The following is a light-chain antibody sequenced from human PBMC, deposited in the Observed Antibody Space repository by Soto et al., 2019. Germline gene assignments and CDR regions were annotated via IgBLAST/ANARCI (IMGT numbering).Light chain of an antibody. Sequence: EIVLTQSPDTLSLSPGERATLSCRVSQSVGNSVAWYQQKPGQAPRLVIYDASKRATGIPARFSGSGSGTVFTLSISSLEPEDFAVYSCQQRRNWPPTFGGGTNLEIK. J-gene: IGKJ4*01. CDR2: DAS. CDR1: QSVGNS. CDR3: QQRRNWPPT. V-gene: IGKV3-11*01.